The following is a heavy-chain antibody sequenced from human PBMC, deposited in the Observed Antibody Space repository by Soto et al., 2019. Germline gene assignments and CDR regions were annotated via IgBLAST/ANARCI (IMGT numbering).Heavy chain of an antibody. CDR3: AREQQLVPSYYYGMDV. J-gene: IGHJ6*02. CDR2: INAGNGNT. V-gene: IGHV1-3*01. Sequence: ASVKVSCKASGYTFTSYAMHWVRQAPGQRLEWMGWINAGNGNTKYSQKFQGRVTITRDTSASTAYMELSSLRSEDTAVYYCAREQQLVPSYYYGMDVWGQGTTVTVSS. D-gene: IGHD6-13*01. CDR1: GYTFTSYA.